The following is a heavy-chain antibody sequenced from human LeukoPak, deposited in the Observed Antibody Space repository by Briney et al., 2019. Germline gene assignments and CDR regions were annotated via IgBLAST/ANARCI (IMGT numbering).Heavy chain of an antibody. D-gene: IGHD2-2*01. V-gene: IGHV3-7*01. CDR3: ARVRGYCSSTSCYPYYYGMDV. Sequence: GGSLRLSCVASGFTFSSYWMSWVRQAPGKGLEWVANIKQDGSEKYYVDSVKGRFTISRDNAKNSLYLQMNSLRAEDTAVYYCARVRGYCSSTSCYPYYYGMDVWGQGTTVTVSS. CDR2: IKQDGSEK. J-gene: IGHJ6*02. CDR1: GFTFSSYW.